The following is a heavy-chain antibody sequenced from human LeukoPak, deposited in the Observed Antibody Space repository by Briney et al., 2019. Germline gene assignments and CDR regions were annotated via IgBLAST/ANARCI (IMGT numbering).Heavy chain of an antibody. CDR3: ARDQDYGFDY. V-gene: IGHV3-48*02. CDR1: GFTFSSYS. J-gene: IGHJ4*02. D-gene: IGHD4-17*01. Sequence: GGSLRLSCAASGFTFSSYSMNWVRQAPGKGLEGVSYFSTRSGTISYADSVKGRFAISRDNAKNSLYLQMNSLRDEDTAVYYCARDQDYGFDYWGQGTLVTVSS. CDR2: FSTRSGTI.